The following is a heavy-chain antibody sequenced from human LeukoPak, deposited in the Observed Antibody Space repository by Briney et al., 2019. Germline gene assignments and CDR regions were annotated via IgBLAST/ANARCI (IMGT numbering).Heavy chain of an antibody. CDR2: ISSSSSYI. J-gene: IGHJ4*02. D-gene: IGHD4-11*01. V-gene: IGHV3-21*01. CDR3: ARARQLTAVTTFSYFDY. Sequence: GGSLRLSCAASGFTFSSYSMNWVRQAPGTGLEWVSSISSSSSYIYYADSVKGRFTISRDNAKNSLYLQMNSLRAEDTAVYYCARARQLTAVTTFSYFDYWGQGTLVTVSS. CDR1: GFTFSSYS.